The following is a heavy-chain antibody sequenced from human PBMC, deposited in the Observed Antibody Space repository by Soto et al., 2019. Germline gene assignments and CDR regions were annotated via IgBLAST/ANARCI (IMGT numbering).Heavy chain of an antibody. CDR3: ARVGDSSGWYLDY. CDR2: IYSGVST. D-gene: IGHD6-19*01. Sequence: GGSLRLSCAASGFTVSTNYMSWVRQAPGKGLEWVSVIYSGVSTNYADSVKGRLTISRDNSKNTLYLQMNSLRAEDTAVYYCARVGDSSGWYLDYWGQGTLVTVSS. CDR1: GFTVSTNY. J-gene: IGHJ4*02. V-gene: IGHV3-53*01.